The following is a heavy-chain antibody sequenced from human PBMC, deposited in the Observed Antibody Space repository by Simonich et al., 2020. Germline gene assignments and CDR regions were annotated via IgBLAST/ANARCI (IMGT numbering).Heavy chain of an antibody. CDR3: ARGGLGHWYFDL. D-gene: IGHD6-25*01. Sequence: QVQLVQSGAVVNKPGASVKVSCKASGYTFTGYYRHWVRQAPGQGLEWMGWINPNSGGTNYAQKLQGRVTMTRDTSISTAYMELSRLRSDDTAVYYCARGGLGHWYFDLWGRGTLVTVSS. V-gene: IGHV1-2*02. CDR1: GYTFTGYY. CDR2: INPNSGGT. J-gene: IGHJ2*01.